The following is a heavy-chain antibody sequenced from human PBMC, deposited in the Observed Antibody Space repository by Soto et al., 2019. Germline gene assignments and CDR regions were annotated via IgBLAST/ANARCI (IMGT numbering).Heavy chain of an antibody. CDR1: GYTFTSYG. V-gene: IGHV1-18*04. J-gene: IGHJ6*02. D-gene: IGHD3-3*01. Sequence: GASVKVSCKASGYTFTSYGISWVRQAPGQGLEWMGWISAYHGNTNYAQKLQGRVTMTTDTSTSTAYMELRSLRSDDTAVYYCARESVETIFGGHYYGMGVWGQGTTVTVSS. CDR3: ARESVETIFGGHYYGMGV. CDR2: ISAYHGNT.